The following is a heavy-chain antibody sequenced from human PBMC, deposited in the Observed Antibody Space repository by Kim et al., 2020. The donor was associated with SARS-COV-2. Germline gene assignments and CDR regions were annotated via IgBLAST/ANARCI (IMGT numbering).Heavy chain of an antibody. J-gene: IGHJ6*02. CDR1: GYTFTSYD. V-gene: IGHV1-8*01. CDR3: ARSQYSGYGSRDYYYGMDV. CDR2: MNPNSGNT. Sequence: ASVKVSCKASGYTFTSYDINWVRQATGQGLEWMGWMNPNSGNTGYAQKFQGRVTMTRNTSISTAYMELSSLRSEDTAVYYCARSQYSGYGSRDYYYGMDVWGQGPTVTVSS. D-gene: IGHD5-12*01.